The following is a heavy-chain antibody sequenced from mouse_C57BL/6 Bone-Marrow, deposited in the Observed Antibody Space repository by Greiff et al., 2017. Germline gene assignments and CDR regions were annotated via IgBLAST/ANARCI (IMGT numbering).Heavy chain of an antibody. CDR2: IYPRSGNT. CDR1: GYTFTSYG. CDR3: ARGALDV. J-gene: IGHJ1*03. Sequence: VKLQESGAELARPGASVKLSCKASGYTFTSYGISWVKQRTGQGLEWIGDIYPRSGNTYYNEKFKGKATLTADKSSSTAYMELRSLTSEDSAVYFCARGALDVWGTGTTVTVSS. V-gene: IGHV1-81*01.